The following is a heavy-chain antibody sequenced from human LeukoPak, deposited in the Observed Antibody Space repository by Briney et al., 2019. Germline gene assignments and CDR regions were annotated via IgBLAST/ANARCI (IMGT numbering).Heavy chain of an antibody. Sequence: GGSLRLSCAASGFTFSNYWMSWVRQAPGKGLEWVANIKQDRSEKYYVDSVKGRFTISRDNAKNSLYLQMNSLRAEDTAVYYCAKDLGPVALNGGDYWGQGTLVTVSS. CDR3: AKDLGPVALNGGDY. CDR1: GFTFSNYW. D-gene: IGHD6-19*01. J-gene: IGHJ4*02. CDR2: IKQDRSEK. V-gene: IGHV3-7*01.